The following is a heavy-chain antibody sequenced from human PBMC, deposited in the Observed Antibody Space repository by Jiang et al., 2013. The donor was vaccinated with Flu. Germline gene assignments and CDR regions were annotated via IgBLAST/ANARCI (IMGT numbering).Heavy chain of an antibody. CDR1: GGSIITYY. CDR3: ARERRDSYGMDV. J-gene: IGHJ6*02. CDR2: IYYSGST. D-gene: IGHD3-10*01. V-gene: IGHV4-59*01. Sequence: LLKPSETLSLTCTVSGGSIITYYWSWIRQPPGKGLEWIGYIYYSGSTNHNPSLKSRVTISVDTSKNQFSLKLSSVTAADTAVYYCARERRDSYGMDVWGQGTTVTVSS.